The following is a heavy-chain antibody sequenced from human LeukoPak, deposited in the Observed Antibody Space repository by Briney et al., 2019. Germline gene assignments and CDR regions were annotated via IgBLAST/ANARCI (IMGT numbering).Heavy chain of an antibody. CDR2: IKQDGSEK. Sequence: GGSLRLSCAASGFTFSSYWMSWVRQAPGKGLEWVANIKQDGSEKYYVDSVKGRFTISRDNAKNSLYLQMNSLRAEDTAVYYCARASDESGPDYGDWFDPWGQGTLVTVSS. J-gene: IGHJ5*02. V-gene: IGHV3-7*03. CDR1: GFTFSSYW. CDR3: ARASDESGPDYGDWFDP. D-gene: IGHD4-17*01.